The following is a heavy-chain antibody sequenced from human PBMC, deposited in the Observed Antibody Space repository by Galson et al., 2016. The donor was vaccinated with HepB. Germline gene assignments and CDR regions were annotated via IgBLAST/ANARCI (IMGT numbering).Heavy chain of an antibody. J-gene: IGHJ4*02. V-gene: IGHV1-18*01. CDR1: GYTFTTFG. Sequence: SVKVSCKASGYTFTTFGLSWVRQAPGQGLEWMGWISGYNGITKYAQKVQGRATMTTDTSTSTAYMELRSLRSDDTAVYYCARECGGECYYFDSWGQGTVVTGSS. CDR2: ISGYNGIT. D-gene: IGHD2-21*01. CDR3: ARECGGECYYFDS.